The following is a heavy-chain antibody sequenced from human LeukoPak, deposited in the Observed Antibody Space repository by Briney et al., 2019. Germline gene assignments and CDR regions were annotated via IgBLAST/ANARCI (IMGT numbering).Heavy chain of an antibody. CDR2: INPNSGGT. Sequence: ASVKVSCKASGYTFTGYYMHWVRQAPGQGLEWMGWINPNSGGTNYAQEFQGRVTMTRDTSISTAYMELRSLRSDDTAVYYCARGSDYDWFDPWGQGTLVTVSS. J-gene: IGHJ5*02. CDR1: GYTFTGYY. CDR3: ARGSDYDWFDP. D-gene: IGHD4-17*01. V-gene: IGHV1-2*02.